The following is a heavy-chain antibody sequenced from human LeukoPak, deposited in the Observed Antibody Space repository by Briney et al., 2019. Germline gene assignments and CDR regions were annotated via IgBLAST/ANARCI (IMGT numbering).Heavy chain of an antibody. D-gene: IGHD3-22*01. CDR1: GDSINSLDL. Sequence: SETLSLTCTVSGDSINSLDLWSWVRQPPGKGLEWIGEMYLSGTTHSNPSVKSRVTISIDKSKNQFFLNLSSVTATDTAVYYCAGLVGRYSSGLYYYYFDYWGQGTLVTVSS. V-gene: IGHV4-4*02. CDR3: AGLVGRYSSGLYYYYFDY. J-gene: IGHJ4*02. CDR2: MYLSGTT.